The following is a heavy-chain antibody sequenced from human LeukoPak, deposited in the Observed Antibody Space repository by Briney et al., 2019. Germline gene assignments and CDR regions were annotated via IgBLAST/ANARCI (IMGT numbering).Heavy chain of an antibody. J-gene: IGHJ5*02. CDR3: AREGGDPRWLDP. V-gene: IGHV4-4*07. Sequence: SETLSLTCTVSGGSISSYYWTWIRQSAGKGLEWIGRINTSGSTNYNPSLRSRVTMTVNTSKNQFSLNLTSVTAADTAVYSCAREGGDPRWLDPWGQGTLVTVSS. CDR2: INTSGST. CDR1: GGSISSYY. D-gene: IGHD6-25*01.